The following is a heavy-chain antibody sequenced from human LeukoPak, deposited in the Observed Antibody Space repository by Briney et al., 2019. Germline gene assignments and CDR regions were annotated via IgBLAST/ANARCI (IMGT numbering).Heavy chain of an antibody. CDR1: GGSISTFY. CDR3: AGHGGGLGWFDP. Sequence: NPSETLSLTCTVSGGSISTFYWSWIRQPPGKGLEWIGYIYNIGTTNYNPSLKNRATISVDTSKNQFSLRLSSVTAVDTAMYYCAGHGGGLGWFDPWGQGALVTVSS. D-gene: IGHD3-16*01. CDR2: IYNIGTT. V-gene: IGHV4-59*08. J-gene: IGHJ5*02.